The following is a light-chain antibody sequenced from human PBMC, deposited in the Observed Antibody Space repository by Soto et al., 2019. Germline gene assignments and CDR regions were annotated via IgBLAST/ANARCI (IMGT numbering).Light chain of an antibody. CDR2: GAS. V-gene: IGKV3-15*01. CDR1: QSVNSN. J-gene: IGKJ4*01. Sequence: EIAMTQSPATLSVSPGERATLSCRASQSVNSNLAWYQQKPGHAPRLLIYGASTRATGIPARFSGSGSGTEFTVTISSLQSEDFAVYYCQQYNNWPLTFGGGTKVEIK. CDR3: QQYNNWPLT.